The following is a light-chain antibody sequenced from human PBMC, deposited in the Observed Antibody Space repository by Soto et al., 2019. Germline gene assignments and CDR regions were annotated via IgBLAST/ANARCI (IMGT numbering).Light chain of an antibody. CDR1: SSDVGGYNY. Sequence: LTQPASVSGSPGQSITISCTGTSSDVGGYNYVSWYQQHPGKAPKLMIYDVSNRPSGVSNRFSGSKSGNTASLTISGLQAEDEADYYCSSCTSSSTIFGTGTKVTVL. V-gene: IGLV2-14*01. J-gene: IGLJ1*01. CDR2: DVS. CDR3: SSCTSSSTI.